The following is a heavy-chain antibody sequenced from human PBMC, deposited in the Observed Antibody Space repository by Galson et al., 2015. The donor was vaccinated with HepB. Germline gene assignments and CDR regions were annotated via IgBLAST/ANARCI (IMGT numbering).Heavy chain of an antibody. Sequence: QSGAEVKKPGDYLKISCQASGFSFSNYWIAWVRQVPDKGLEWMGIIYPGDSDTRYSPSFQGQVTISADKSINTVYLQWTSLKASDTANYYCARNPFPDVWGSYRYENWFDSWGQGTLVTVSS. V-gene: IGHV5-51*03. J-gene: IGHJ5*01. D-gene: IGHD3-16*02. CDR3: ARNPFPDVWGSYRYENWFDS. CDR1: GFSFSNYW. CDR2: IYPGDSDT.